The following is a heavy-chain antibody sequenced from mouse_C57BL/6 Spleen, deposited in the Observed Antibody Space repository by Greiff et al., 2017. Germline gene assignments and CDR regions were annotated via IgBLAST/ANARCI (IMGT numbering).Heavy chain of an antibody. D-gene: IGHD1-1*01. J-gene: IGHJ1*03. CDR2: IDPETGGT. CDR1: GYTFTDYE. V-gene: IGHV1-15*01. Sequence: QVQLKESGAELVRPGASVTLSCKASGYTFTDYEMHWVKQTPVHGLEWIGAIDPETGGTAYNQKFKGKAILTADKSSSTAYMELRSLTSEDSAVYYCTRGGSSYEYFDVWGTGTTVTVSS. CDR3: TRGGSSYEYFDV.